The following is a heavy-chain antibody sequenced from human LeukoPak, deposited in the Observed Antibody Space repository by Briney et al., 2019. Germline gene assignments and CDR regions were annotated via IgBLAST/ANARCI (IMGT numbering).Heavy chain of an antibody. V-gene: IGHV4-39*07. D-gene: IGHD3-22*01. CDR2: IYYSGST. J-gene: IGHJ4*02. CDR3: AREASHYYDSSGYY. Sequence: SETLSLTCTVSGGSISSSSYYWGWIRQPPGKGLEWIGSIYYSGSTYYNPSLKSRVTISVDTSKNQFSLKLSSVTAADAAVYYCAREASHYYDSSGYYWGQGTLVTVSS. CDR1: GGSISSSSYY.